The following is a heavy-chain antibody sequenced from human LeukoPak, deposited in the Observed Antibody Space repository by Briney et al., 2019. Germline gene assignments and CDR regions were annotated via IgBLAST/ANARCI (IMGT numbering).Heavy chain of an antibody. CDR3: ARDSGDIVVVVAATGLDP. V-gene: IGHV3-21*04. D-gene: IGHD2-15*01. Sequence: GGSLRLSCAASGFTFSSYSMNWVRQAPGKGLEWVSSISSSSSYIYYADSVKGRFTISRDNAKNSLYLQMSSLRAEDTAVYYCARDSGDIVVVVAATGLDPWGQGTLVTVSS. J-gene: IGHJ5*02. CDR2: ISSSSSYI. CDR1: GFTFSSYS.